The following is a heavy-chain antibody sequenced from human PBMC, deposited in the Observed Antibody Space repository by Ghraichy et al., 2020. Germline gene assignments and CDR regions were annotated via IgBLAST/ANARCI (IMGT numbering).Heavy chain of an antibody. V-gene: IGHV3-48*02. CDR1: GFTFSSYS. Sequence: GGSLRLSCAASGFTFSSYSMNWVRQAPGKGLEWVSYISSSSSTIYYADSVKGRFTISRDNAKNSLYLQMNSLRDEDTAVYYCAGQSYYDSSGSMDYWGQGTLVTVSS. D-gene: IGHD3-22*01. J-gene: IGHJ4*02. CDR2: ISSSSSTI. CDR3: AGQSYYDSSGSMDY.